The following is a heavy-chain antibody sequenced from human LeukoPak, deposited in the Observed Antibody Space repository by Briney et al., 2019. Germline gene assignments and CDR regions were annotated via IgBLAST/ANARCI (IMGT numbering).Heavy chain of an antibody. V-gene: IGHV1-2*02. J-gene: IGHJ3*02. D-gene: IGHD3-3*01. Sequence: ASVKVSCKASGYTFTSYDINWVRQATGQGLEWMGWINPNSDGINYAQKFQGRVTMTRDTSISTAYMDLTSLRSDDTAVYYCARDWNGVRSPGDAFDIWGQGTMVTVSS. CDR2: INPNSDGI. CDR1: GYTFTSYD. CDR3: ARDWNGVRSPGDAFDI.